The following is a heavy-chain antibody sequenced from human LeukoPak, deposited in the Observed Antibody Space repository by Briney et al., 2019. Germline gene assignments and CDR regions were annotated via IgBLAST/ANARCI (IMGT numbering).Heavy chain of an antibody. CDR2: ISSSSSYI. Sequence: PGGSLRLSCAAAGFTFSSFWMSWVRQAPGKGLEWVSSISSSSSYIFYADSVKGRFTISRDNAKNSLYLQMNSLRVEDTAVYYCARGVGGNGNDAFDIWGQGTMVTVSS. D-gene: IGHD4-23*01. J-gene: IGHJ3*02. CDR3: ARGVGGNGNDAFDI. CDR1: GFTFSSFW. V-gene: IGHV3-21*01.